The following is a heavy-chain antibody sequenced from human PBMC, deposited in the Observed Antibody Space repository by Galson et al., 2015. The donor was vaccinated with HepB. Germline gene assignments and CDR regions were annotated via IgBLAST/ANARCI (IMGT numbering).Heavy chain of an antibody. CDR2: VFPKFGSL. Sequence: SVKVSCKASGGTFNNYAIAWVRQAPGQGLEWMGGVFPKFGSLNYAQKFQGRVTITADKSTSTAYMELSSLKSEDTAFYYCATEGVGTTSHYWGQGTLVTVSS. CDR1: GGTFNNYA. CDR3: ATEGVGTTSHY. J-gene: IGHJ4*02. V-gene: IGHV1-69*06. D-gene: IGHD1-26*01.